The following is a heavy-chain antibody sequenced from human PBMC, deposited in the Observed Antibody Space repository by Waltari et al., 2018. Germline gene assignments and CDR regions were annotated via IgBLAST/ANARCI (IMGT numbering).Heavy chain of an antibody. D-gene: IGHD2-15*01. CDR2: IHGSGKT. V-gene: IGHV4-4*02. J-gene: IGHJ4*02. CDR3: ARDRGRGLYLDS. CDR1: GDSVTSSYW. Sequence: QLQLQQSGPGLVKPSASLSLPCAVSGDSVTSSYWWGWVRQPPGKGLEWIGQIHGSGKTNYNPSLESRVTMSLDTSNNRFSLKVFSATAADTAVYYCARDRGRGLYLDSWGQGTLVTVSP.